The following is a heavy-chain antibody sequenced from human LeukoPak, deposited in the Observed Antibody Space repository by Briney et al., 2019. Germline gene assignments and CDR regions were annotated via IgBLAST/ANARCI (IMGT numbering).Heavy chain of an antibody. CDR2: ISSSSSYL. CDR1: GFTFSSYT. J-gene: IGHJ4*02. V-gene: IGHV3-21*01. CDR3: ARDLGDYVWGSYRQRGFDS. D-gene: IGHD3-16*02. Sequence: GGSLRLSCAASGFTFSSYTMNWVRQAPGKGLEWGSSISSSSSYLYYADSVKGRFTISRDNAKNSLYLKMNSLRAEDTAVFYCARDLGDYVWGSYRQRGFDSWGQGTLVTVSS.